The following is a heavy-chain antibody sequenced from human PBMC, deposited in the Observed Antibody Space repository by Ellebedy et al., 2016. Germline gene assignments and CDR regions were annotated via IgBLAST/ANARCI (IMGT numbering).Heavy chain of an antibody. J-gene: IGHJ2*01. D-gene: IGHD3-22*01. V-gene: IGHV5-10-1*01. CDR3: ARHRNYYDSSGPCWYFDL. Sequence: GESLKISXTGSGYSFTSYWISWVRQMPGKGLEWMGMIDPSDSYTNYSPSFQGHVTISADKSISTTYLQWSSLKASDTAMYYCARHRNYYDSSGPCWYFDLWGRGTLVTVSS. CDR1: GYSFTSYW. CDR2: IDPSDSYT.